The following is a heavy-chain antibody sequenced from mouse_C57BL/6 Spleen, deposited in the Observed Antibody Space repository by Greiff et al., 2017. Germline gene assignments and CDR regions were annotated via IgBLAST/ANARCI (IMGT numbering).Heavy chain of an antibody. CDR2: INPNNGGT. CDR3: ARYDYGSPYWYFDV. V-gene: IGHV1-18*01. J-gene: IGHJ1*03. Sequence: DVQLQQSGPELVKPGASVKIPCKASGYTFTDYNMDWVKQSHGKSLEWIGDINPNNGGTIYNQKFKGKATLTVDKSSSTAYMELRSLTSEDTAVYYCARYDYGSPYWYFDVWGTGTTVTVSS. D-gene: IGHD1-1*01. CDR1: GYTFTDYN.